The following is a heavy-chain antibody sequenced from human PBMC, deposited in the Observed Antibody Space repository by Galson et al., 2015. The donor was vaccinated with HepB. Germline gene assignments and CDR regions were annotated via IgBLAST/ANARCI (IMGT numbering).Heavy chain of an antibody. D-gene: IGHD1-26*01. CDR1: GSSLSTSGMC. CDR2: IDWDDDK. V-gene: IGHV2-70*11. J-gene: IGHJ4*02. CDR3: ARIDSGSYYYFDY. Sequence: PALVKLTQTLTLTCTFAGSSLSTSGMCVSWIRQPPGKALEWLARIDWDDDKYYSTSLKTRLTISKDTSKNQVVLTMTNMDPVDTATYYCARIDSGSYYYFDYWGQGTLVTVSS.